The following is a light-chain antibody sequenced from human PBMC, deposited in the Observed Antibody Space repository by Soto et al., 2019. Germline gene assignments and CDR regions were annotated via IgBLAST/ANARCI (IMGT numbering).Light chain of an antibody. Sequence: EIVLTQSPGTLSLSPGERATLSCRASQSVSSSFLAWYQQKPGQAPSLLIYGASSRAPGIPDRFSGSGSGTDFTLPISRLEPEDFAVYYCQQYGTSPWTFGQGTKVEIK. CDR2: GAS. J-gene: IGKJ1*01. CDR3: QQYGTSPWT. V-gene: IGKV3-20*01. CDR1: QSVSSSF.